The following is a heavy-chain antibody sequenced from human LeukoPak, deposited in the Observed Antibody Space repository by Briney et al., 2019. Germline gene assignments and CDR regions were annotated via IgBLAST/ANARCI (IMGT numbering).Heavy chain of an antibody. CDR1: GFTFYDYA. CDR3: AKGGDWYDYGPPKAGRGYYYYGMDV. Sequence: GGSLRLSCAASGFTFYDYAMHWVRHAPGKGLEWVSGISWNSGSIGYADSVKGRFTISRDNAKNSLYLQMNSLRAEDTALYYCAKGGDWYDYGPPKAGRGYYYYGMDVWGQGTTVTVSS. D-gene: IGHD3-16*01. V-gene: IGHV3-9*01. CDR2: ISWNSGSI. J-gene: IGHJ6*02.